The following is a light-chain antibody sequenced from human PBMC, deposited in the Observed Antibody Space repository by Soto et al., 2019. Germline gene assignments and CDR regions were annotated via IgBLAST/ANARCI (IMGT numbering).Light chain of an antibody. CDR2: GTS. CDR1: QSVGNY. Sequence: EIVMTQSPATLSVSPGERATLSCRASQSVGNYLAWYQQKPGQAPRLLMYGTSTRATGIPARFSGSGSGTEFTLTISSLQSEDSAVYYCQQSNKWPLTFGQGTRLEIK. V-gene: IGKV3-15*01. CDR3: QQSNKWPLT. J-gene: IGKJ2*01.